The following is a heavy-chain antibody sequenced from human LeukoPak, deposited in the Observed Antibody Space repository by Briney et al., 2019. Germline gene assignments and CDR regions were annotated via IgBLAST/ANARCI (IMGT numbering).Heavy chain of an antibody. V-gene: IGHV1-69*05. J-gene: IGHJ4*02. Sequence: SVKVSCKASGGTFSSYAISWVRQAPGQGLEWMGGIIPIFGTANYAQKFQGRVTITTDESTSTAYMELSSLRSEDTAVYYCARGRSGGYYDSSGHYWDWGQGTLVTVSS. CDR1: GGTFSSYA. CDR3: ARGRSGGYYDSSGHYWD. CDR2: IIPIFGTA. D-gene: IGHD3-22*01.